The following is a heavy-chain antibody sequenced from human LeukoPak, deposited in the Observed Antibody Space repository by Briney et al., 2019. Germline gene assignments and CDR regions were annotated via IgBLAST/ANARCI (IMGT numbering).Heavy chain of an antibody. D-gene: IGHD3-3*01. CDR1: GGSISNTNW. CDR3: ARGWSGPLPDV. CDR2: IYTGGST. J-gene: IGHJ6*02. V-gene: IGHV3-66*01. Sequence: GTLSLTCGVSGGSISNTNWWTWVRPPPGKGLEWVSVIYTGGSTYYADSVKGRFTISRDNSKNTLYLHMNSLRVEDTAVYYCARGWSGPLPDVWGQGTTVTVSS.